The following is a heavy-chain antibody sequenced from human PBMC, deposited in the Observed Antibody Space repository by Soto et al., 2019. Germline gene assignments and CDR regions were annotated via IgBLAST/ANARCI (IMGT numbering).Heavy chain of an antibody. CDR1: GGSFSGYY. D-gene: IGHD3-10*01. J-gene: IGHJ5*02. CDR3: ARKSERGVIRIIWFDP. CDR2: INHSGST. Sequence: SETVSLTCAVYGGSFSGYYWSGIRQPPGKGLEWSGEINHSGSTNYNPSLKSRVTISVDTSKNQFSLTLTSVTAADTAVYYCARKSERGVIRIIWFDPWGQGTLVTVSS. V-gene: IGHV4-34*01.